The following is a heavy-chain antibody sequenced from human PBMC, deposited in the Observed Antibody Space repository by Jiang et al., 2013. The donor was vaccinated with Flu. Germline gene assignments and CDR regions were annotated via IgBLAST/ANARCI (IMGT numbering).Heavy chain of an antibody. J-gene: IGHJ4*02. D-gene: IGHD6-13*01. CDR2: INHSGST. Sequence: LLKPSETLSLTCAVCGGSFSGYYWSWIRQPPGKGLEWIGEINHSGSTNYNPSLKNRVSISVDRSKNQFSLKLSSVTAADTAVYYCARLSSSWDFDYWGQGTLVTVSS. CDR3: ARLSSSWDFDY. CDR1: GGSFSGYY. V-gene: IGHV4-34*01.